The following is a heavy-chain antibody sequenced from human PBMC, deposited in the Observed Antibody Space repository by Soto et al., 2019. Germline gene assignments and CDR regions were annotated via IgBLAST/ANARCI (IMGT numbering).Heavy chain of an antibody. CDR3: ARDTRGWYGGMDV. Sequence: ASVKVSCKASGYTFTGYYMHWVRQAPGQGLEWMGWINPNSGGTNYAQKFQGWVTMTRDTSISTAYMELSRLRSDDTAVYYCARDTRGWYGGMDVWGQGTTVTVSS. CDR1: GYTFTGYY. J-gene: IGHJ6*02. D-gene: IGHD6-19*01. V-gene: IGHV1-2*04. CDR2: INPNSGGT.